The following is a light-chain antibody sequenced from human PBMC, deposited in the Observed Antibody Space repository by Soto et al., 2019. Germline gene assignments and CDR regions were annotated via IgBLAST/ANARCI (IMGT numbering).Light chain of an antibody. Sequence: DIQLTQSPSFLSASVGDRVTITCRASQGIGSYLAWFQQKPGRAPNRLIYGASTLQSGVPSRFSGSGSGTDFTLTISNLQPEDFATYYCQQLNAYPLTFGQGTRLEIK. J-gene: IGKJ5*01. CDR3: QQLNAYPLT. CDR1: QGIGSY. CDR2: GAS. V-gene: IGKV1-9*01.